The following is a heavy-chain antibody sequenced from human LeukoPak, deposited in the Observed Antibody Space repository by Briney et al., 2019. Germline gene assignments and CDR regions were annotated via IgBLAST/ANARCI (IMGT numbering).Heavy chain of an antibody. CDR3: ARVVDYGDYRFDP. V-gene: IGHV4-61*05. J-gene: IGHJ5*02. D-gene: IGHD4-17*01. CDR2: IYYSGST. CDR1: GGSISSSSYY. Sequence: SETLSLTCTVSGGSISSSSYYWSWIRQPPGKGLEWIGYIYYSGSTNYNPSLKSRVTISVDTSKNQFSLKLSSVTAADTAIYYCARVVDYGDYRFDPWGQGTLVTVSS.